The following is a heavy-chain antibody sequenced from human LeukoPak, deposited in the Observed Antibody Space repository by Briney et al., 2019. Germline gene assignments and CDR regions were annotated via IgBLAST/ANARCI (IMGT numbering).Heavy chain of an antibody. J-gene: IGHJ4*02. D-gene: IGHD3-3*01. CDR3: ASRSTIFGPVDY. V-gene: IGHV1-2*02. CDR1: GYTFTGYY. CDR2: INPNSGGT. Sequence: ASVKVSCKASGYTFTGYYIHWVRQAPGQGLEWLAWINPNSGGTGYAQKFQGRVTMTRDTSISTAYMELSRLRSDDTAVYYCASRSTIFGPVDYWGQGTLVTVSS.